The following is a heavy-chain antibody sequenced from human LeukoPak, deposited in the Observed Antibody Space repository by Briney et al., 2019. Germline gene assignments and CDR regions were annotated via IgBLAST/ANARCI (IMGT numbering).Heavy chain of an antibody. CDR3: ARENYSSGWLAIDY. J-gene: IGHJ4*02. CDR1: GGSFSGYY. D-gene: IGHD6-19*01. Sequence: SETLSLTCAVYGGSFSGYYWSWIRQPPGKGLEWIGEINHSGSTNYNPSLKSRVTISVDTSKNQFSLKLSSVTAADTAVYYCARENYSSGWLAIDYWGQGTLVTVSS. V-gene: IGHV4-34*01. CDR2: INHSGST.